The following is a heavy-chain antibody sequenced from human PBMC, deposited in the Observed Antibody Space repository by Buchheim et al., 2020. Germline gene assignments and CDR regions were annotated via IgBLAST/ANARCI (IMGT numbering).Heavy chain of an antibody. V-gene: IGHV3-23*01. CDR1: GFIFSNYA. D-gene: IGHD6-6*01. J-gene: IGHJ2*01. Sequence: EVQLLESGGDLVQPEGSLRLSCVASGFIFSNYAMSWVRQAPGKGLEWVSASTVNGDSTFYADSVRGRFTISRDISKTTLYLEMNSLRAEDTAIYYCAKDGGSSHYWYFDLWGRGTL. CDR3: AKDGGSSHYWYFDL. CDR2: STVNGDST.